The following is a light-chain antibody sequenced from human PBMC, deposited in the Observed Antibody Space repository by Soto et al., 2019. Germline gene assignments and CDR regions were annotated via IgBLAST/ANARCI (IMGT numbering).Light chain of an antibody. CDR3: ETWYSNTHKV. CDR2: LDRSGSY. V-gene: IGLV4-60*02. J-gene: IGLJ3*02. CDR1: SGHSTYI. Sequence: QPVLTQSSSASASLGSSVKLTCILSSGHSTYIIAWHQQQPGKAPRLLMTLDRSGSYNRGSEGPVRFSGSSSGADGSLTIANPHFEDEGDYYCETWYSNTHKVFGGGTKLTVL.